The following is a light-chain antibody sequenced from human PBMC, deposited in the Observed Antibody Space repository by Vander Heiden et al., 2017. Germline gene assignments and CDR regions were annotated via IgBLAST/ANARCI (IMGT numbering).Light chain of an antibody. CDR1: NIGSKS. CDR3: QVWDSSSDHPGV. Sequence: SYVLTQPSSVSVAPGQPAPITCGGNNIGSKSVHWYQQKPGQAHVLVVYDDSDRPSGIPERFSGSNSGNTATLTISRVEAGDEADYYCQVWDSSSDHPGVFGGGTKLTVL. V-gene: IGLV3-21*02. J-gene: IGLJ3*02. CDR2: DDS.